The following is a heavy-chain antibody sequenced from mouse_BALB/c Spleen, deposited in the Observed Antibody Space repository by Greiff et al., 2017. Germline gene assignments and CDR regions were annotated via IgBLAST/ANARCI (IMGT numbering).Heavy chain of an antibody. CDR2: ISDGGSYT. V-gene: IGHV5-4*02. CDR3: ARGRYGGNYYAMDY. J-gene: IGHJ4*01. CDR1: GFTFSDYY. D-gene: IGHD1-1*02. Sequence: EVKVVESGGGLVKPGGSLKLSCAASGFTFSDYYMYWVRQTPEKRLEWVATISDGGSYTYYPDSVKGRFTISRDNAKNNLYLQMSSLKSEDTAMYYCARGRYGGNYYAMDYWGQGTSVTVSS.